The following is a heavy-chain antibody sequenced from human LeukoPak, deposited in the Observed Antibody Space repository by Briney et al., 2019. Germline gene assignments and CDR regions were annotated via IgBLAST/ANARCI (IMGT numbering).Heavy chain of an antibody. CDR1: GFTVSSNY. V-gene: IGHV3-53*01. Sequence: GGSLRLSCAASGFTVSSNYMSWVRQAPGKGLEWVSVIYSGGSTYYADSVKGRFTISRDNSENTLYLQMNSLRAEDTAVYYCARSGDYYDSSGAFDIWGQGTMVTVPS. D-gene: IGHD3-22*01. CDR3: ARSGDYYDSSGAFDI. CDR2: IYSGGST. J-gene: IGHJ3*02.